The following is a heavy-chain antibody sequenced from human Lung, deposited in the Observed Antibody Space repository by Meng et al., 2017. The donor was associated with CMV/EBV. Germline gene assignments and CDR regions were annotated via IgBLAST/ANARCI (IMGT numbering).Heavy chain of an antibody. J-gene: IGHJ4*02. D-gene: IGHD3-16*01. CDR1: GFTFETYG. V-gene: IGHV3-30*02. Sequence: GGSXRLXXAASGFTFETYGMHWVRQAPGKRLEWVAFIRHDGSNEFYGDSVRGRFTISRDNSKNTLYLEMNSLRAEETAMYYCAKDQLLFGGPNAYFDDWGQGTXVTVSS. CDR3: AKDQLLFGGPNAYFDD. CDR2: IRHDGSNE.